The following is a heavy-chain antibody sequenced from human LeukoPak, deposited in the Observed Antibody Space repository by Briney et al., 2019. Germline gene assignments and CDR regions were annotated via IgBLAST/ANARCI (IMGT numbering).Heavy chain of an antibody. CDR3: ATRPEYYYGSGSYSHNFDY. D-gene: IGHD3-10*01. CDR1: GGTFSSYA. CDR2: IIPIFGTA. V-gene: IGHV1-69*13. Sequence: RASVKVSCKASGGTFSSYAISWVRQAPGQGLEWMGGIIPIFGTANYAQKFQGRVTITADESTSTAYMELSSLRSEDTAVYYCATRPEYYYGSGSYSHNFDYWGQGTLVTVSS. J-gene: IGHJ4*02.